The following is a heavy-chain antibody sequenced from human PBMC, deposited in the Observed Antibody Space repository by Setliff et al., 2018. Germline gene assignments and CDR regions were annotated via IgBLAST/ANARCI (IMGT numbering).Heavy chain of an antibody. CDR1: GGSITSYY. CDR2: IYYSGST. J-gene: IGHJ4*02. Sequence: PSETLSLTCTVSGGSITSYYWSWIRQPPGKGLEWIGYIYYSGSTNYNPSLKSRVTISADTSKNQFSLILSSVTAADTAVYYCASERESASRQTYFDSWGQGTLVTVSS. D-gene: IGHD2-15*01. CDR3: ASERESASRQTYFDS. V-gene: IGHV4-59*01.